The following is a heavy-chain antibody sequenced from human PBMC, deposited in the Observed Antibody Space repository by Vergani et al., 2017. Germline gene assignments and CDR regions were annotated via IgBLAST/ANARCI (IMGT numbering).Heavy chain of an antibody. D-gene: IGHD3-10*01. J-gene: IGHJ5*02. CDR2: IYYSGST. CDR1: GGSISSGDYY. CDR3: ARGGKVRGVITSKSRQTVNWFDP. V-gene: IGHV4-30-4*01. Sequence: QVQLQESGPGLVKPSQTLSLTCTVSGGSISSGDYYWSWIRQPPGKGLEWIGYIYYSGSTYYNPSLKSRVTISVDTSKNPFSLKLSSVTAADTAVYYCARGGKVRGVITSKSRQTVNWFDPWGQGTLVTVSS.